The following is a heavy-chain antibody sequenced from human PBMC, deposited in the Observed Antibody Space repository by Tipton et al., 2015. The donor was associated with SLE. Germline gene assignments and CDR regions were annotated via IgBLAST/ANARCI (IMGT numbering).Heavy chain of an antibody. J-gene: IGHJ3*01. CDR2: VYYSRST. CDR3: ARERRDGYVNQRFAFDL. V-gene: IGHV4-59*01. D-gene: IGHD5-24*01. CDR1: GGSMSSYY. Sequence: GLVKPSETLSLTCTVSGGSMSSYYWSWIRQPPGKGLEWIGCVYYSRSTSYNSFLKSRATISVDMSKKQFSLRLTSVTAADTAMYYCARERRDGYVNQRFAFDLWGQGTMV.